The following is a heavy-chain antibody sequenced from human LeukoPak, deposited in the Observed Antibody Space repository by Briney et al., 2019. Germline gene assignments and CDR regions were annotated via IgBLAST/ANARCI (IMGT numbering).Heavy chain of an antibody. Sequence: KSSETLSLTCIVSGASISGHYWSWIRQPAGKEPEWIGRVHTSRGTNYNSSLKSRLTMSVDTSKNQFSLHLASVTAVDTAVYYCARRGFMISDGMDVWGQGTTVTVSS. CDR1: GASISGHY. D-gene: IGHD3-10*01. CDR2: VHTSRGT. J-gene: IGHJ6*02. V-gene: IGHV4-4*07. CDR3: ARRGFMISDGMDV.